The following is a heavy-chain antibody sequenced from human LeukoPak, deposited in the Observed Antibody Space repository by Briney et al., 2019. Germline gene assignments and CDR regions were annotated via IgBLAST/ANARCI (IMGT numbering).Heavy chain of an antibody. CDR1: GFTFSNYS. CDR3: ARGHYYGLDV. CDR2: ISSSSNYI. Sequence: GGSLRLSCAASGFTFSNYSMNWVRQAPGKGLEWVSSISSSSNYIYYADSVKGRFTISRDNAKNSLYLQMNSLRDEDTAVYYCARGHYYGLDVWGKGTTVTVSS. V-gene: IGHV3-21*01. J-gene: IGHJ6*04.